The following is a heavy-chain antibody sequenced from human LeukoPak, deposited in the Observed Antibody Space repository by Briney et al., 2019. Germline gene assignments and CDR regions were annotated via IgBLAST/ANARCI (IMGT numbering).Heavy chain of an antibody. Sequence: EASVKVSCKASGYTFTSYYMHWARQAPGQGLEWMGIINPSGGSTSYAQKFQGRVTMTRDTSTSTVYMELSSLRSEDTAVYYCARGGYCSSTSCYTYYYYYGMDVWGQGTTVTVSS. CDR2: INPSGGST. J-gene: IGHJ6*02. D-gene: IGHD2-2*02. V-gene: IGHV1-46*01. CDR3: ARGGYCSSTSCYTYYYYYGMDV. CDR1: GYTFTSYY.